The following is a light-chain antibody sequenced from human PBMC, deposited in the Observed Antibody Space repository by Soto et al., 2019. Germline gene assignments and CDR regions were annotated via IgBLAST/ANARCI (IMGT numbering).Light chain of an antibody. V-gene: IGKV3-11*01. CDR2: DTS. Sequence: EIVLTQSPATLSLSPGQRATLSCRASQSVSGYLAWYQQKPGQAPRLLIYDTSNRATGIPARFSGSGSGTDYTLPISSLEPEDSAVYYCQQRSNWPITFGQGTRLEIK. CDR3: QQRSNWPIT. J-gene: IGKJ5*01. CDR1: QSVSGY.